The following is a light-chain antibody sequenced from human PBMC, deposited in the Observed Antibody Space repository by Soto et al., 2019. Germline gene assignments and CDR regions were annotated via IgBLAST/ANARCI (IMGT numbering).Light chain of an antibody. CDR3: QQYDNLPLI. Sequence: QMTQSPSSLSASVGDRVTITCQATQDIRKYLNWYQQKPGKAPKLLTYDASSLETGVPSRFSGSGSGTDFTLTISSLQPEDFATYYCQQYDNLPLIFGQGTRLEIK. CDR2: DAS. J-gene: IGKJ5*01. CDR1: QDIRKY. V-gene: IGKV1-33*01.